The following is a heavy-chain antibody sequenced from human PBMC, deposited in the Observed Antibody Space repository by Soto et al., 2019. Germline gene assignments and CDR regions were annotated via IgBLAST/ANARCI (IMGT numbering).Heavy chain of an antibody. CDR3: AGGLGGSDFHYFDS. Sequence: QVPLQQWGAGLLKPSETLSLTCAVYGGSFSGFYWTWIRQPPGKGLEWIGEIDHGGTTKYSPSLKGRVTTSVDTSKNHFSLGVTSVTPADPAMYYCAGGLGGSDFHYFDSWAQGALVTVSS. J-gene: IGHJ4*02. CDR1: GGSFSGFY. V-gene: IGHV4-34*01. CDR2: IDHGGTT. D-gene: IGHD3-10*01.